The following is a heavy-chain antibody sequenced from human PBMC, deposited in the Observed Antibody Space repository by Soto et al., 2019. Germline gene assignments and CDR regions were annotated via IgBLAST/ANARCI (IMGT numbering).Heavy chain of an antibody. D-gene: IGHD1-1*01. CDR3: ARSGDNYNRLDY. V-gene: IGHV3-21*01. CDR2: ISSTTNYI. Sequence: PGGSLRLSCAVSGFTITRYSMNWVRQAPGKGLEWVSSISSTTNYIYYGDSMKGRFTISRDNTKNLLYLQMNSLRAEDTAVYYCARSGDNYNRLDYWGQGTPVTVSS. J-gene: IGHJ4*02. CDR1: GFTITRYS.